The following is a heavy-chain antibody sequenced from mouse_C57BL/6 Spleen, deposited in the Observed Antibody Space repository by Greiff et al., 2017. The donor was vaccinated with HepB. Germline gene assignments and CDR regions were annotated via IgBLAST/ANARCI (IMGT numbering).Heavy chain of an antibody. CDR1: GYTFTDYE. D-gene: IGHD1-3*01. Sequence: QVQLKQSGAELVRPGASVTLSCKASGYTFTDYEMHWVKQTPVHGLEWIGAIDPETGGTAYNQKFKGKAILTADKSSSTAYMELRSLKSEDSAVYYCTRRRKVSTYYFDYWGQGTTLTVSS. V-gene: IGHV1-15*01. CDR3: TRRRKVSTYYFDY. CDR2: IDPETGGT. J-gene: IGHJ2*01.